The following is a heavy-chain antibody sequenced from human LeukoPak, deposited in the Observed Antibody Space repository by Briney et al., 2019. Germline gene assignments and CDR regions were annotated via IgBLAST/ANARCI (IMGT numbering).Heavy chain of an antibody. Sequence: PGGSLRLSCAASGFTFSSYSMNWVRQAPGKGLEWVSYISSSSSTIYYAGSVKGRFTISRDNAKNSLYLQMNSLRAEDTAVYYCARGQRWLTPTPPDYWGQGTLVTVSS. J-gene: IGHJ4*02. CDR3: ARGQRWLTPTPPDY. CDR2: ISSSSSTI. D-gene: IGHD5-12*01. V-gene: IGHV3-48*01. CDR1: GFTFSSYS.